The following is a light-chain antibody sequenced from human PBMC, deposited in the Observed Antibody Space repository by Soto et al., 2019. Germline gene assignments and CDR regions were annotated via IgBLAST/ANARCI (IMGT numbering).Light chain of an antibody. V-gene: IGLV1-44*01. Sequence: QSMLTQPPSVSGTPGQRVTISCSGSNSNIGSNNVNWYQQLPGTAPKLLICVNDQRPSGVPDRFSGSKSGNSASLTISGLQSEDEAEYYCAAWDDSPNVFYVFGTGTKVTVL. CDR2: VND. CDR3: AAWDDSPNVFYV. J-gene: IGLJ1*01. CDR1: NSNIGSNN.